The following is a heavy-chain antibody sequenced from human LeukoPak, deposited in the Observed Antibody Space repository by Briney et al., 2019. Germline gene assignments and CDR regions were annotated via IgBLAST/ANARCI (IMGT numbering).Heavy chain of an antibody. J-gene: IGHJ3*02. Sequence: SETLSFTCAVSGGTSSSNSWWSWVRQPPGKGLEWIGEIYHSGSTNYKPSLKSRVTISVDKSKNQFSLKLSSVTAADTAMYYCARYTGIGACDIWGQRTLVTVSS. CDR1: GGTSSSNSW. CDR2: IYHSGST. CDR3: ARYTGIGACDI. V-gene: IGHV4-4*02. D-gene: IGHD2-8*02.